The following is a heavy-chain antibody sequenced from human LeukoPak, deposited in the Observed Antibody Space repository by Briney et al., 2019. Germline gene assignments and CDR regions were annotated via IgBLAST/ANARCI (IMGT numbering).Heavy chain of an antibody. V-gene: IGHV1-24*01. CDR1: GYTLTELS. CDR3: ATSPLAYGDYRWDAFGI. CDR2: FDPEDGET. Sequence: ASVKVSCKVSGYTLTELSMHWVRQAPGKGLEWMGGFDPEDGETIYAQKFQGRVTMTEDTSTDTAYMELSSLRSEDTAVYYCATSPLAYGDYRWDAFGIWGQGTMVTVSS. J-gene: IGHJ3*02. D-gene: IGHD4-17*01.